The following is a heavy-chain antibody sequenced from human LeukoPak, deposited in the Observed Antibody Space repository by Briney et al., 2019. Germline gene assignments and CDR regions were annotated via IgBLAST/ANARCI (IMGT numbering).Heavy chain of an antibody. CDR3: ARHDLIRTGYFDY. CDR2: INHSGST. Sequence: SETLSLTCPVYNGSLSGYYWSWIRQPPGKGLEWIGEINHSGSTNDNPSLKSRVTISIDTSKNRLSLKLSSVTAADTAVYYCARHDLIRTGYFDYWGQGTLVTVSS. D-gene: IGHD3/OR15-3a*01. V-gene: IGHV4-34*01. CDR1: NGSLSGYY. J-gene: IGHJ4*02.